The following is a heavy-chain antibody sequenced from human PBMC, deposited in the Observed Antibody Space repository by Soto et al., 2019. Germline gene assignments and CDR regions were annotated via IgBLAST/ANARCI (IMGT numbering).Heavy chain of an antibody. V-gene: IGHV3-30*03. Sequence: QVQLVESGGGVVQPGKSLRLSCAASGFTFSSYAMHWARQAPGKGLEWVTVISIRGGDEYYAESVRGRFTISRDDSKNTLSLQMDSLRVEYTAVYYCARGTIVARHHLDYWGQGTLVTVSS. CDR2: ISIRGGDE. CDR3: ARGTIVARHHLDY. D-gene: IGHD6-6*01. CDR1: GFTFSSYA. J-gene: IGHJ4*02.